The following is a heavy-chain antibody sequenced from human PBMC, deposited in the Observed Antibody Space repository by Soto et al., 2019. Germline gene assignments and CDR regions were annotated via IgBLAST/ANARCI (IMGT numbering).Heavy chain of an antibody. CDR1: GFTFGDYA. Sequence: PGGSLRLSCTASGFTFGDYAMSWFRQAPGKGLEWVGFIRSKAYGGTTEYAASVKGRFTISRDDSKSIAYLQMNSLKTEDTAVYYCTRDSALGYCSGGSCYYYYYGMDVWGQGTTVTVSS. J-gene: IGHJ6*02. CDR2: IRSKAYGGTT. V-gene: IGHV3-49*03. D-gene: IGHD2-15*01. CDR3: TRDSALGYCSGGSCYYYYYGMDV.